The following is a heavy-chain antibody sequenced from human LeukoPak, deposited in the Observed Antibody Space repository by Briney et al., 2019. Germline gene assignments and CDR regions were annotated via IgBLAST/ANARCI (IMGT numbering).Heavy chain of an antibody. CDR3: ARDGYTFGDNWFDP. V-gene: IGHV1-2*02. Sequence: ASVKVSCKASGYTFTGYYMHWVRQVPGQGLEWMGWINPNSGGTSYAQKFQGRVTMTRDTSISTTYMELTRLTSDDTAVYYCARDGYTFGDNWFDPWGQGTLVTVSS. CDR1: GYTFTGYY. CDR2: INPNSGGT. D-gene: IGHD5-18*01. J-gene: IGHJ5*02.